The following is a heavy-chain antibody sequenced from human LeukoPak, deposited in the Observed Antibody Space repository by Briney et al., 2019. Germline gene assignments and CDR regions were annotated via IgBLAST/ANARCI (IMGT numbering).Heavy chain of an antibody. V-gene: IGHV3-21*01. CDR1: GFTFSSYS. CDR2: ISGSSSYI. J-gene: IGHJ2*01. Sequence: GGSLRLSCATSGFTFSSYSMNWVRQAPGKGLEWVSSISGSSSYIYYADSVKGRFTISRDNAKNSLYVQMNSLRAEDTAVYYXXXXXXXXXYTSRELGHWYFDLWARGTLVTVSS. D-gene: IGHD6-13*01. CDR3: XXXXXXXXYTSRELGHWYFDL.